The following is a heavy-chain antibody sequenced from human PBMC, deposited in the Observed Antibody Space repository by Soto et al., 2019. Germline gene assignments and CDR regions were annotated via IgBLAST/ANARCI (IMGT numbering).Heavy chain of an antibody. CDR1: GFTFSSYA. D-gene: IGHD3-22*01. CDR3: AKFRLSTSMIVVVTTIYYYYGMDV. V-gene: IGHV3-23*01. Sequence: QLGGSLRLSCAASGFTFSSYAMSWVRQAPGKGLEWVSAISGSGGSTYYADSVKGRFTISRDNSKNTLYLQMNSLRAEDTAVYYCAKFRLSTSMIVVVTTIYYYYGMDVWGQGTTVTVSS. J-gene: IGHJ6*02. CDR2: ISGSGGST.